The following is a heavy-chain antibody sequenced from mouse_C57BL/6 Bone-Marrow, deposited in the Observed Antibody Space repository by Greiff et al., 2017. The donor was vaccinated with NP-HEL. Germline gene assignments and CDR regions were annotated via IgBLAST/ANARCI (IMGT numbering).Heavy chain of an antibody. J-gene: IGHJ1*03. D-gene: IGHD1-1*01. CDR2: ISDGGSYT. CDR1: GFTFSSYA. Sequence: EVMLVESGGGLVKPGGSLKLSCAASGFTFSSYAMSWVRQTPEKRLEWVATISDGGSYTYYPDNVKGRFTISRDNAKNTLYLQMSNLKSEDTAMYYCANDRGYYGSSEYGDVWGTGTTVTVSS. V-gene: IGHV5-4*03. CDR3: ANDRGYYGSSEYGDV.